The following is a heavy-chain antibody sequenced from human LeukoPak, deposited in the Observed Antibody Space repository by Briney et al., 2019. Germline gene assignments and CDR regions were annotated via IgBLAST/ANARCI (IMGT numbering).Heavy chain of an antibody. J-gene: IGHJ4*02. CDR1: GITFSSYS. D-gene: IGHD6-13*01. CDR2: ISSSSSYI. CDR3: ARARIAAAGPFDY. V-gene: IGHV3-21*01. Sequence: GGPLRLSCAASGITFSSYSMNWVRQAPGKGLEWVSSISSSSSYIYYADSVKGRFTISRDNAKNSLYLQMNSLRAEDTAEYYCARARIAAAGPFDYWGQGTLVTVSS.